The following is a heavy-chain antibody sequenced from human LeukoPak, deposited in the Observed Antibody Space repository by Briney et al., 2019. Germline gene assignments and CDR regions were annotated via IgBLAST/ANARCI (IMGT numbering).Heavy chain of an antibody. CDR2: INPNSGGT. D-gene: IGHD4-17*01. CDR3: ATTTYGDYVGYYYYMDV. Sequence: ASVTVSCKASGYTFTGYYMHWVRQAPGQGLEWMGWINPNSGGTNYAQKFQGRVTMTRDTSISTAYMELSRLRSDDTAVYYCATTTYGDYVGYYYYMDVWGKGTTVTVSS. J-gene: IGHJ6*03. CDR1: GYTFTGYY. V-gene: IGHV1-2*02.